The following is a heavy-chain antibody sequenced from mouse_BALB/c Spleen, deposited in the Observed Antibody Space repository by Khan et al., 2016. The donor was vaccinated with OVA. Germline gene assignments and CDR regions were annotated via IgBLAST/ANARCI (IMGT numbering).Heavy chain of an antibody. CDR2: INTYTGKP. Sequence: QIQLVQSGPELKKPGETVKISCKASGYTFTDYVMNWVKQSPGKGLKWMGWINTYTGKPTYADDFKGRFALSLDTSASTAYLQINSLKTVDTATYFCTRFHGGYWGQGTTLTVSS. CDR3: TRFHGGY. CDR1: GYTFTDYV. J-gene: IGHJ2*01. V-gene: IGHV9-3-1*01.